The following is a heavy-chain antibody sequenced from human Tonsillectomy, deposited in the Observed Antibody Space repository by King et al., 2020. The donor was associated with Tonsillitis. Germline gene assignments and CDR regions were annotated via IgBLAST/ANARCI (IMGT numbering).Heavy chain of an antibody. V-gene: IGHV5-51*01. CDR3: ARLSRLTIITMIVVARLDY. D-gene: IGHD3-22*01. J-gene: IGHJ4*02. CDR1: GYSFTSYW. Sequence: QLVQSGAEVKKPGESLKISCKGSGYSFTSYWIGWVRQMPGKGLEWMGIIYPGDSDTRYSPSFQGQITISADKSISTAYLQWSSLQASDTAMYYCARLSRLTIITMIVVARLDYWGQGTLVTVSS. CDR2: IYPGDSDT.